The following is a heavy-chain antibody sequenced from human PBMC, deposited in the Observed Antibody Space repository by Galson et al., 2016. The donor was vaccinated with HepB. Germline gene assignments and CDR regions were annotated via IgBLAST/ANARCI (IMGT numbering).Heavy chain of an antibody. CDR3: ANLRTSIFGRYYYGMDV. J-gene: IGHJ6*02. D-gene: IGHD3-3*01. V-gene: IGHV3-30*18. CDR2: ISYDGGNK. Sequence: SLRLSCAASGFPFSICGIHWVRQAAGKGLEWVAVISYDGGNKYYAESVKGRFTISRDNSKNTLYLQMNSLRPEDTAVYYCANLRTSIFGRYYYGMDVWGQGTTVSVSS. CDR1: GFPFSICG.